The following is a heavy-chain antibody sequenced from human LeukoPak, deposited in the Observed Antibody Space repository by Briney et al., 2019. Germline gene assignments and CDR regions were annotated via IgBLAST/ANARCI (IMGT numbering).Heavy chain of an antibody. CDR2: INPSGGST. Sequence: ASVKVSCKASGYTFTSYYMHWVRQAPGQGLEWMGIINPSGGSTSYAQKFQGRVTMTRDMSTSTVYMELSSLRSEDTAVYYCARGSRGSGLIYYYYMDVWGKGTTVTVSS. CDR1: GYTFTSYY. J-gene: IGHJ6*03. V-gene: IGHV1-46*01. D-gene: IGHD3/OR15-3a*01. CDR3: ARGSRGSGLIYYYYMDV.